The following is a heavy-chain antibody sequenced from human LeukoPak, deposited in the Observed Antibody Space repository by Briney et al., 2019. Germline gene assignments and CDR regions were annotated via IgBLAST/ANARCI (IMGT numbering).Heavy chain of an antibody. CDR1: GYSISSGYY. CDR2: IYHSGST. V-gene: IGHV4-38-2*02. D-gene: IGHD5-24*01. CDR3: ARGERWLQSYDAFDI. J-gene: IGHJ3*02. Sequence: PSETLSLTCTVSGYSISSGYYWGWIRQPPGKGLEWIGSIYHSGSTYYNPSLKSRVTISVDTSKNQFSLKLSPVTAADTAVYYCARGERWLQSYDAFDIWGQGTMVTVSS.